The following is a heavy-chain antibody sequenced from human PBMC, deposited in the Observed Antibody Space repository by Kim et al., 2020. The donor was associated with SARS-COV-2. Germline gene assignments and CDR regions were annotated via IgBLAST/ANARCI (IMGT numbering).Heavy chain of an antibody. Sequence: GASLRLSCAASGFTFSSYWMSWVRQAPGKGLEWVANIKQDGSEKYYVDSVKGRFTISRDNAKNSLYLQMNSLRAEDTAVYYCARYSSGWYHNWFDPWGQGTLVTVSS. D-gene: IGHD6-19*01. V-gene: IGHV3-7*03. CDR2: IKQDGSEK. CDR1: GFTFSSYW. J-gene: IGHJ5*02. CDR3: ARYSSGWYHNWFDP.